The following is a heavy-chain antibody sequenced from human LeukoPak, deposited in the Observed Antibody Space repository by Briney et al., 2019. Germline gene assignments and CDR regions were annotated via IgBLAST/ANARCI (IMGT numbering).Heavy chain of an antibody. CDR1: GFPFSDYY. D-gene: IGHD5-12*01. J-gene: IGHJ4*02. CDR2: ISSSGSTI. CDR3: AREVATIGTTYYFDY. V-gene: IGHV3-11*04. Sequence: PGGSLLLSCAASGFPFSDYYMSWIRQAPGKGLEWVSYISSSGSTIYYADSVKGRFTISRDNAKNSLSLQMNSLRAEDTAVYYCAREVATIGTTYYFDYWGQGTLVTVSS.